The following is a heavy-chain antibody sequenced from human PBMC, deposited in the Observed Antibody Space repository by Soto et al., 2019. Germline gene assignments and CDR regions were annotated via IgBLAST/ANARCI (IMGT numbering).Heavy chain of an antibody. V-gene: IGHV4-4*07. CDR2: IYTSGST. Sequence: SETLSLTCTVSGGSISSYYWSWILQPAGKGLEWIGRIYTSGSTNYNPSLKSRVTMSVDTSKNQFSLKLSSVTAADTAVYYCARGIAAAGPFDYWGQGTLVTVSS. CDR1: GGSISSYY. D-gene: IGHD6-13*01. CDR3: ARGIAAAGPFDY. J-gene: IGHJ4*02.